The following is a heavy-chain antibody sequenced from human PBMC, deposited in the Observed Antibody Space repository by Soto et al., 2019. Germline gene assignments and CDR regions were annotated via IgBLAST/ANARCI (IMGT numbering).Heavy chain of an antibody. CDR2: INPSGGST. D-gene: IGHD2-8*01. CDR1: GYTFTSYY. V-gene: IGHV1-46*01. CDR3: ARPPYPGCINAVCYPLDY. J-gene: IGHJ4*02. Sequence: QVQLVQSGDEVKKPGASVKISCKASGYTFTSYYMHWVRQAHGQGLEWMGIINPSGGSTNYAQKLQGRVAMTRDTSTSTVYMELNSLRSEDTAVYYCARPPYPGCINAVCYPLDYWGQGTLVTVSS.